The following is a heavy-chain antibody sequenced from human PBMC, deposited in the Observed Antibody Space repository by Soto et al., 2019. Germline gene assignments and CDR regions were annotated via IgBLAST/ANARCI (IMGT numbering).Heavy chain of an antibody. CDR1: GDSISRGGYS. CDR3: ARLGAFYQSLDP. V-gene: IGHV4-30-2*01. CDR2: IYHSGST. J-gene: IGHJ5*02. D-gene: IGHD3-3*02. Sequence: TLSLTCAVSGDSISRGGYSWSWIRQPPGKGLEWIGYIYHSGSTYYNRSLKSRVTISVDRSKNQFSLRLTSVTASDTAIYYCARLGAFYQSLDPWGQGTLGTVSS.